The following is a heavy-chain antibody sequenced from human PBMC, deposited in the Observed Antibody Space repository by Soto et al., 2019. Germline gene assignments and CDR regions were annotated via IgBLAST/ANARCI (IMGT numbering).Heavy chain of an antibody. D-gene: IGHD6-13*01. CDR1: GDSISSYY. CDR2: IYYGGST. Sequence: SETLSLTSPFSGDSISSYYWSWIRQPPGKGLEWIGYIYYGGSTNYNPSLKSRVTISVDTSKNQFSLNLSSVTAADTAVYYCASSNIAAAGFYYYGMDVWGRGTTVTVSS. CDR3: ASSNIAAAGFYYYGMDV. V-gene: IGHV4-59*01. J-gene: IGHJ6*02.